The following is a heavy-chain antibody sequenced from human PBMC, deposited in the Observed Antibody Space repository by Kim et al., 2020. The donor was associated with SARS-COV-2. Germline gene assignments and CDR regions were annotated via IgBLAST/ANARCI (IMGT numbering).Heavy chain of an antibody. D-gene: IGHD1-1*01. CDR1: GFTFSDAW. CDR3: STDYGEIRDWRD. J-gene: IGHJ4*02. V-gene: IGHV3-15*01. Sequence: GGSLRLSCAASGFTFSDAWMNWVRQAPGKGLEWIGRIKSMATGGTINYAAPVLGRFAISRDDSKNTLYLQLNNLKTEDTGVYYCSTDYGEIRDWRDWGQGTLVSFS. CDR2: IKSMATGGTI.